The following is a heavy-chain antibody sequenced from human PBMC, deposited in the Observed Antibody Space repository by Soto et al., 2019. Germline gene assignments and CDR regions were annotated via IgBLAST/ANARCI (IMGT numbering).Heavy chain of an antibody. CDR3: ARTSYDSSGTAADP. CDR2: IYYSGRT. V-gene: IGHV4-31*03. J-gene: IGHJ5*02. CDR1: GGSISSGNSY. D-gene: IGHD3-22*01. Sequence: QVQLQASGPGLVKPSQTLSLTCTVSGGSISSGNSYWRWIRQHPGTGLEWIGYIYYSGRTYSNPSLKSRVTISVDTSKNQLSLKLSSVTAADTAVYYCARTSYDSSGTAADPWGQGTLVTVSS.